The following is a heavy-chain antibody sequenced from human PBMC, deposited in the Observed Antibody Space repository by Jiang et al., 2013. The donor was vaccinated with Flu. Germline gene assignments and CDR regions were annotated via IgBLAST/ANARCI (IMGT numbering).Heavy chain of an antibody. V-gene: IGHV1-8*01. J-gene: IGHJ4*02. CDR3: ARYGDYGY. D-gene: IGHD4-17*01. Sequence: RQATGQGLEWMGWMNPNSGNTGYAQKFQGRVTMTRNTSISTAYMELSSLRSEDTAVYYCARYGDYGYWGQGTLVTVSS. CDR2: MNPNSGNT.